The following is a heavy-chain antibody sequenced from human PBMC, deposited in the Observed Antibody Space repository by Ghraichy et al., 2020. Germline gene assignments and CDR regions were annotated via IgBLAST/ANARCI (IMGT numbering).Heavy chain of an antibody. V-gene: IGHV4-4*07. CDR2: IYSSGTT. CDR3: ARYTAYYYAMDV. CDR1: GGSMNTNY. Sequence: SETLSLTCTVSGGSMNTNYWSWIRQPAGKGLEWIGRIYSSGTTSYNTSLKSRVIISIETSKNQFSLKLTSVTAADTAVYYCARYTAYYYAMDVWGKGTTVTVSS. J-gene: IGHJ6*04. D-gene: IGHD2-2*02.